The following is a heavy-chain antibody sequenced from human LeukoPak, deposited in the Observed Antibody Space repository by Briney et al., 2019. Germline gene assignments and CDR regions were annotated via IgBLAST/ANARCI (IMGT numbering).Heavy chain of an antibody. CDR3: ARRDISSGWSFDY. V-gene: IGHV4-39*01. J-gene: IGHJ4*02. CDR1: GGSISSSNYY. D-gene: IGHD6-19*01. CDR2: IYYSGST. Sequence: SETLSLTCTVSGGSISSSNYYWGWIRQPPGKGLEWIGSIYYSGSTYYNPSLKSRVTISVDTSKNQFSLKLSSVTAADTAVYYCARRDISSGWSFDYWGQGTLVTVSS.